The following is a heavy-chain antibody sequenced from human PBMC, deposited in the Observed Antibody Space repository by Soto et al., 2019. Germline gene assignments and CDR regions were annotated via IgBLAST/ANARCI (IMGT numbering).Heavy chain of an antibody. CDR3: ARTYYYDSSGYYNPPDY. CDR2: ISAYNGNT. Sequence: ASVKVSCKASGYTFTSYGISWVRQAPGQGLEWMGWISAYNGNTNYAQKLQGRATMTTDTSTSTAYMELRSLRSDDTAVYYCARTYYYDSSGYYNPPDYWGQGTLVTVSS. V-gene: IGHV1-18*04. CDR1: GYTFTSYG. D-gene: IGHD3-22*01. J-gene: IGHJ4*02.